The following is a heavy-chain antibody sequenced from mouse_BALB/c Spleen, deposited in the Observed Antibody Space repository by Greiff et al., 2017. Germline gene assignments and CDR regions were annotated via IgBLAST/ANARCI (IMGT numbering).Heavy chain of an antibody. J-gene: IGHJ1*01. Sequence: VQLQESGPELVKPGASVKMSCKASGYTFTDYVISWVKQRTGQGLEWIGEIYPGSGSTYYNEKFKGKATLTADKSSNTAYMQLSSLTSEDSAVYYCTRYYGSSSYWYFDVWGAGTTVTVSS. D-gene: IGHD1-1*01. V-gene: IGHV1-77*01. CDR2: IYPGSGST. CDR3: TRYYGSSSYWYFDV. CDR1: GYTFTDYV.